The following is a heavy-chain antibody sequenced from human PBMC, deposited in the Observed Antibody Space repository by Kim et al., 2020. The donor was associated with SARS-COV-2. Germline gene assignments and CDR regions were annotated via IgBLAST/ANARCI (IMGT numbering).Heavy chain of an antibody. D-gene: IGHD1-1*01. CDR2: IYPGHSDI. CDR1: CYSFSTYW. CDR3: ARQPYTGQYSQSHIDY. Sequence: GESLKISCRGSCYSFSTYWVAWVRQTPGKVLEWVGVIYPGHSDIKYSPSFEGHVTIVADKSINDAYLQWDNLRAPDTATYYCARQPYTGQYSQSHIDYWGPGSLVTVSS. J-gene: IGHJ4*02. V-gene: IGHV5-51*01.